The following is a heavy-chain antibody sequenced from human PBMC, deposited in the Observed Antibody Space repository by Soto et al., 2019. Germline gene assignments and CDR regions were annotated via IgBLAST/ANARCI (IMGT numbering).Heavy chain of an antibody. CDR3: ARAAYRSSQTFLFDP. CDR2: ITSDGSST. CDR1: RFTFSSFW. J-gene: IGHJ5*02. V-gene: IGHV3-74*01. Sequence: EVQLVESGGGLVQPGGSLRLSCAASRFTFSSFWFHWVRQAPGKGLVWVSHITSDGSSTSYADSVKGRFTISRDNAKNTLYLQMDSMRAADTAVYYCARAAYRSSQTFLFDPWGQGTLVTVAS. D-gene: IGHD6-13*01.